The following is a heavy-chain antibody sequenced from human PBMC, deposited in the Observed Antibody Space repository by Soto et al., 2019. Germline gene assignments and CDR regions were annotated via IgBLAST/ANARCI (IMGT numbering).Heavy chain of an antibody. CDR1: GYTFTSYG. Sequence: QVQLVQSGAEVKKPGASVKVSCKASGYTFTSYGISWVRQAPGRGLEWMGWISAYNGNTNYAQKLQGRVTMTTDTSTRKALMELRTLRSDDTAVYYCARDKGDGSGSYYGYLCQGTLGTVSS. J-gene: IGHJ4*01. CDR2: ISAYNGNT. D-gene: IGHD3-10*01. V-gene: IGHV1-18*01. CDR3: ARDKGDGSGSYYGY.